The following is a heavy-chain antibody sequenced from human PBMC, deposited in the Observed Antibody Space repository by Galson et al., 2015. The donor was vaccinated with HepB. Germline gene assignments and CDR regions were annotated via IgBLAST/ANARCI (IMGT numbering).Heavy chain of an antibody. D-gene: IGHD1-14*01. Sequence: ATLSLTCAVYGGSFSGYYWGWIRQPPGKGLEGIGEISHSGSTNYNPSLKSRVTISIDTSTNQFSLKKTSVTAADTAVFYCARRHSSGGGGYFELWGRGTPVTVSP. CDR1: GGSFSGYY. J-gene: IGHJ2*01. CDR2: ISHSGST. CDR3: ARRHSSGGGGYFEL. V-gene: IGHV4-34*01.